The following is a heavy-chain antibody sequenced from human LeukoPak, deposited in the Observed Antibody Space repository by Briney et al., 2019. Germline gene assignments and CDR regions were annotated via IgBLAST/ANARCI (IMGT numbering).Heavy chain of an antibody. CDR3: ASYLYWWSDLGF. Sequence: GGFLRLSCAASGFTFSSYAMSWVRQAPGKGLEWVSAISGSGGSTYYADSVKGRFTISRDNANNSLYLQMNSLRVEDTAVYFCASYLYWWSDLGFWGQGTLVTVSS. D-gene: IGHD2-8*02. CDR2: ISGSGGST. CDR1: GFTFSSYA. V-gene: IGHV3-23*01. J-gene: IGHJ4*02.